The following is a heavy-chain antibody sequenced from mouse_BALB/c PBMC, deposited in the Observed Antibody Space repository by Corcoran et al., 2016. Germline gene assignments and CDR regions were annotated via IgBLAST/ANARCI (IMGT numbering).Heavy chain of an antibody. V-gene: IGHV9-1*02. CDR2: VNTYTGEP. CDR3: ATGAWFAY. D-gene: IGHD3-1*01. CDR1: GYTFTNYG. J-gene: IGHJ3*01. Sequence: QIQLVQSGPELKKPGETVKISCKASGYTFTNYGMNWVKQAPGKGLKWMGWVNTYTGEPTYADDFKGRFAFSLETSASTAYLQINNLKNEDMATYFCATGAWFAYWGQGTLVTVSA.